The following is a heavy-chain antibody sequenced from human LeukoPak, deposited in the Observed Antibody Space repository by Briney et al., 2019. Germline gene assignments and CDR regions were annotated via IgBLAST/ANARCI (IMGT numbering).Heavy chain of an antibody. D-gene: IGHD3-16*02. J-gene: IGHJ6*03. CDR3: AKDPVSYDYVWGSYRFSYMDV. Sequence: GGSLRLSCAASGFTFSSYGMHWVRQAPGKGLEWVAFIRYDGSNKYYADSVKGRFTISRDNSKNTLYLQMNSLRAEDTAVYYCAKDPVSYDYVWGSYRFSYMDVWGKGTTVTVSS. CDR1: GFTFSSYG. CDR2: IRYDGSNK. V-gene: IGHV3-30*02.